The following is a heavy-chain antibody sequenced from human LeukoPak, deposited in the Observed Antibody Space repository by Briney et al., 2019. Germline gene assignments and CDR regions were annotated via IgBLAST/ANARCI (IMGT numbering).Heavy chain of an antibody. D-gene: IGHD3-22*01. V-gene: IGHV4-39*02. CDR2: ISYSGGT. CDR1: DGSIINNNHY. Sequence: SETLSLTCTVSDGSIINNNHYWGWTRQPPGKGLEWIGSISYSGGTAYNPSLRSRVTISVDTSKNQFSLKVNSVTTADTAVYYCAREVEYYDSSGYRPHAFDIWGQGTLVTVSS. J-gene: IGHJ3*02. CDR3: AREVEYYDSSGYRPHAFDI.